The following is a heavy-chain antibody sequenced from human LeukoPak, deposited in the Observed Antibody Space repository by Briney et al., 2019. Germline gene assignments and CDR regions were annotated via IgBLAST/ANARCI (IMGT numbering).Heavy chain of an antibody. CDR2: INHSGST. V-gene: IGHV4-34*01. Sequence: PSETLSLTCAVYGGSFSGYYWSWIRQPPGKGLEWIGEINHSGSTNYNPSLKSRVTISVDTSKNQFSLKLSSVTAADTAVYYCARGLGGIDYWGQGTLVTASS. CDR3: ARGLGGIDY. D-gene: IGHD3-16*01. CDR1: GGSFSGYY. J-gene: IGHJ4*02.